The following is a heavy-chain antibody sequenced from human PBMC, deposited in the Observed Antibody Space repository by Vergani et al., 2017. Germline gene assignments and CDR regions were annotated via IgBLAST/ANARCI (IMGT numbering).Heavy chain of an antibody. CDR3: ARGRIGGPNYFDY. V-gene: IGHV4-34*01. Sequence: QVQLQQWGAGLLKPSETLSLTCAVYGGSFSGYYWSWIRQPPGKGLEWIGEINHSGSTNYNPSLKSRVTISVDTSKNQFSLKLSSVTAADTAVYYCARGRIGGPNYFDYWGQGTLVTVSS. CDR1: GGSFSGYY. J-gene: IGHJ4*02. D-gene: IGHD1-26*01. CDR2: INHSGST.